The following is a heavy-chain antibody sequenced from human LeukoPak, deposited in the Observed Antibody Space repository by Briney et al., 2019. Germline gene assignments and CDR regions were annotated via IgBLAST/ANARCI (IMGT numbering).Heavy chain of an antibody. CDR3: ARDDRVDTAMAYFDY. V-gene: IGHV1-69*04. D-gene: IGHD5-18*01. CDR2: IIPILGIA. CDR1: GYTFTSYD. J-gene: IGHJ4*02. Sequence: GASVKVSCKASGYTFTSYDINWVRQAPGQGLEWMGRIIPILGIANYAQKFQGRVTITADKSTSTAYMELSSLRSEDTAVYYCARDDRVDTAMAYFDYWGQGTLVTVSS.